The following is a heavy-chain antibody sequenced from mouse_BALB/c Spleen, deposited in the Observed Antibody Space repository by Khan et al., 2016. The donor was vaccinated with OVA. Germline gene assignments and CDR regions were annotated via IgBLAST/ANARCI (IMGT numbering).Heavy chain of an antibody. D-gene: IGHD4-1*01. CDR1: GYTFTSYW. J-gene: IGHJ3*01. Sequence: EVQLQQSGPVLARPGASVKMSCKASGYTFTSYWMHWVKQRPGQGLEWIGDIYPGNTDTTYTQKFQGKAKLTAVTSTSTAYMELSSLTNEDSAFYYVTRRNGDVAWLAYWGQGTLVTVSA. CDR3: TRRNGDVAWLAY. V-gene: IGHV1-5*01. CDR2: IYPGNTDT.